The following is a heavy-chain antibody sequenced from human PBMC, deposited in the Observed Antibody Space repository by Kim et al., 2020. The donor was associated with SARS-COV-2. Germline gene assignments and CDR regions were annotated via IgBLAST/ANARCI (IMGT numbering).Heavy chain of an antibody. CDR1: GFTFDDYA. J-gene: IGHJ4*02. V-gene: IGHV3-43*02. D-gene: IGHD2-15*01. CDR2: ISGDGGST. CDR3: AKDRDIVVVVAELEY. Sequence: GGSLRLSCAASGFTFDDYAMHWVRQAPGKGLEWVSLISGDGGSTYYADSVKGRFTISRDNSKNSLYLQMNSLRTEDTALYYCAKDRDIVVVVAELEYWGQGTLVTVSS.